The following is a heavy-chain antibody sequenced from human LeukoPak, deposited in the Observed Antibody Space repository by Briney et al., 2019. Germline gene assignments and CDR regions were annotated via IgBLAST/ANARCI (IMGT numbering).Heavy chain of an antibody. V-gene: IGHV3-23*01. CDR1: GFTFSSYA. CDR2: ISGSGAST. CDR3: AKDPAVANTARRFQN. Sequence: GGSLRLSCAASGFTFSSYAMSWVRQAPGKGLEWVSAISGSGASTYYADSVKGRFTISRDNSKNTLYLQMNSLRVEDTAVYYCAKDPAVANTARRFQNWGQGTLVTVTS. D-gene: IGHD6-19*01. J-gene: IGHJ1*01.